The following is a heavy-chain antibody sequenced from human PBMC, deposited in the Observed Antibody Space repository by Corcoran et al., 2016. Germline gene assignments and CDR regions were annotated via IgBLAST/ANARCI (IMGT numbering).Heavy chain of an antibody. CDR3: ARESSITIWAGGMDV. J-gene: IGHJ6*02. D-gene: IGHD3-3*01. CDR2: IYYSGST. V-gene: IGHV4-31*03. CDR1: GGSISSGGYY. Sequence: QVQLQESGPGLVKPSQTLSLTCTVSGGSISSGGYYWSWIRQHPGKGLEWIGYIYYSGSTYYNPSLKSRVTISVDTSKNQFSLKLSSVTAADTAVYYCARESSITIWAGGMDVWGQGTTVTVSS.